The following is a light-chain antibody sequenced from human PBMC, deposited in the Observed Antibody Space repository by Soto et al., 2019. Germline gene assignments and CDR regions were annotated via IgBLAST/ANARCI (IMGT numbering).Light chain of an antibody. CDR2: EVS. J-gene: IGLJ1*01. CDR3: SSSAGSNNLGV. V-gene: IGLV2-8*01. Sequence: QSALTQPPSASGSPGQSVTISCTGTSSDVGGYNYVSWYQQHPGKAPKLMIYEVSKRPSGVPDRFSGSKSGNTAPLTVSGLRTEDEADYYCSSSAGSNNLGVFGTGTKLTVL. CDR1: SSDVGGYNY.